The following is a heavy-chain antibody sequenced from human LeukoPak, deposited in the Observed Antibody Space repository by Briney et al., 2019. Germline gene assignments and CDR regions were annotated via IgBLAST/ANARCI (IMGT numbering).Heavy chain of an antibody. CDR3: ARGIDELWFGRGNYNWFDP. V-gene: IGHV4-38-2*02. CDR2: IYRSGST. J-gene: IGHJ5*02. D-gene: IGHD3-10*01. Sequence: ASETLSLTCTVSGFSVSSVYYWGWIRQPPGKGLEWIGSIYRSGSTYYNPSLKSRVTISVDTSKNQFSLKLTSVTAADTAVYYCARGIDELWFGRGNYNWFDPWGQGTLVTVSS. CDR1: GFSVSSVYY.